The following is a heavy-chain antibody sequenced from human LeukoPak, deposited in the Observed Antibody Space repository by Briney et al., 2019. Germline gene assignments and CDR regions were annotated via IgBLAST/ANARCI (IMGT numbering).Heavy chain of an antibody. Sequence: KPSETLSLTCTVSGGSISSSSYYWSWIRQPAGKGLEWIGRIYTSGSTNYNPSLKSRVTISVDTSKNQFSLKLSSVTAADTAVYYCARHGRKYQLPLFDYWGQGTLVTVSS. J-gene: IGHJ4*02. D-gene: IGHD2-2*01. V-gene: IGHV4-61*02. CDR3: ARHGRKYQLPLFDY. CDR1: GGSISSSSYY. CDR2: IYTSGST.